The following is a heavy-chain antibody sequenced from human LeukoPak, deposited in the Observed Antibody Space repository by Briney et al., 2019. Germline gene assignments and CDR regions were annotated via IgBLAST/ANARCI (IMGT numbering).Heavy chain of an antibody. CDR2: ISYDGSNK. Sequence: GGSLRLSCAASGFTFSSYAMHWVRQAPGEGLEWVAVISYDGSNKYYADSVKGRFTISRDNSKNTLYLQLNSLRAEDTAVYYCARKYSSSWYGFDYWGQGTLVTVSS. CDR1: GFTFSSYA. D-gene: IGHD6-13*01. CDR3: ARKYSSSWYGFDY. J-gene: IGHJ4*02. V-gene: IGHV3-30*04.